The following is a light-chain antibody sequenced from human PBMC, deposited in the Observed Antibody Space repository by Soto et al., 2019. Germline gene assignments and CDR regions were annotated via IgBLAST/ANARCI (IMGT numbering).Light chain of an antibody. CDR3: QQVNTYPHT. Sequence: DIQLTPSPSFLSASVGDRVTITCLASQGISSYIAWFQQKPGKAPKLLIYAASTLQSRVPSRFSGSGSGTDFTLTINSLQPEDFATYYCQQVNTYPHTFGQGTKLEIK. CDR2: AAS. V-gene: IGKV1-9*01. CDR1: QGISSY. J-gene: IGKJ2*01.